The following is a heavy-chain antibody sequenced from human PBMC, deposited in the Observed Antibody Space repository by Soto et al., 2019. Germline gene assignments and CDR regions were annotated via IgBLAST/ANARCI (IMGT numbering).Heavy chain of an antibody. J-gene: IGHJ4*02. V-gene: IGHV1-8*01. Sequence: ASVKVSCKASGYTFTGYDINWVRQATGQGLEWMGWMNPNSGNTGYAQKFQGRVTMTRNTSISTAYMELSSLRSEDTAVYYCAIFFPGIAARPEDYWGQGTLGTVS. CDR1: GYTFTGYD. D-gene: IGHD6-6*01. CDR3: AIFFPGIAARPEDY. CDR2: MNPNSGNT.